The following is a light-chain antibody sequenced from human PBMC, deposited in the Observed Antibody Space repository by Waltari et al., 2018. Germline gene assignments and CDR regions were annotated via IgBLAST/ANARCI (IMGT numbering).Light chain of an antibody. Sequence: SLGERAAINCKSSQSLLYSSNNKNSLAWYQQKPGQPPKLLIYWTSTRESGVPDRFSGSGSGTDFTLTISSLQAEDVAVYYCQQYYNTPLTFGGGTKVEIK. V-gene: IGKV4-1*01. CDR3: QQYYNTPLT. CDR2: WTS. J-gene: IGKJ4*01. CDR1: QSLLYSSNNKNS.